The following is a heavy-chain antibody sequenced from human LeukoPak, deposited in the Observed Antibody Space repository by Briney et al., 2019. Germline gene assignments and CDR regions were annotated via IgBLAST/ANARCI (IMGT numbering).Heavy chain of an antibody. D-gene: IGHD6-13*01. CDR1: GFTFSSYW. V-gene: IGHV3-53*01. CDR3: ARVFSPAAGYQYFQH. CDR2: IYAGGTT. J-gene: IGHJ1*01. Sequence: GSLRLSCAASGFTFSSYWMSWVRQAPGKGLEWVSVIYAGGTTYHADSVKGRFTISRDNSKNALSLQMNSLRAEDTAFYYCARVFSPAAGYQYFQHWGQGTLVTVSS.